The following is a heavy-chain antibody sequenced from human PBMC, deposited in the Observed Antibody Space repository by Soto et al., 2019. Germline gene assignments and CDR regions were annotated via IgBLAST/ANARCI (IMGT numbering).Heavy chain of an antibody. Sequence: QLQLQESGPGLVKPSETLSLTCTVSGGSISSSSYYWGWIRQPPGKGLEWIGSIYYSGSTYYNPSLKSRVTISVDTSKNQFSLKLSSVTAADTAVYYCARDNRRYCSSTSCDVFDYWGQGTLITVSS. D-gene: IGHD2-2*01. CDR1: GGSISSSSYY. J-gene: IGHJ4*02. CDR3: ARDNRRYCSSTSCDVFDY. V-gene: IGHV4-39*02. CDR2: IYYSGST.